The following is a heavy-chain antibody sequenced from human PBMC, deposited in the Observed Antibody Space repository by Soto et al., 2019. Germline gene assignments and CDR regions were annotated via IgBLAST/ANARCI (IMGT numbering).Heavy chain of an antibody. D-gene: IGHD3-9*01. CDR1: GYTFTSYD. V-gene: IGHV1-8*01. CDR3: ARGLEYILTDYPSRGWFDG. Sequence: QVQLVQSGAEVKKPGASVKVSCKASGYTFTSYDINWVRQATAQGLEWMGWMNPNSGNTGYAEKFQRRVTMTRNTAISTTYMDLSSLKSEDTAVYYWARGLEYILTDYPSRGWFDGWGQGTLVTVSS. J-gene: IGHJ5*02. CDR2: MNPNSGNT.